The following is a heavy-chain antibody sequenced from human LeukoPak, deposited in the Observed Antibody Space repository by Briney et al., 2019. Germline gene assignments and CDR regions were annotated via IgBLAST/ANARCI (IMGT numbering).Heavy chain of an antibody. CDR1: SGSISSYY. Sequence: SETLSLTCAVSSGSISSYYWSWIRQPPGKGLEWIGFIYYSGSTNYNPSLKSRVTISVDTSKNQFSLRLSSVTAADTAVYFCARHAGAGSYYVWFDPWGQGTLVTVSS. V-gene: IGHV4-59*08. J-gene: IGHJ5*02. CDR2: IYYSGST. CDR3: ARHAGAGSYYVWFDP. D-gene: IGHD1-26*01.